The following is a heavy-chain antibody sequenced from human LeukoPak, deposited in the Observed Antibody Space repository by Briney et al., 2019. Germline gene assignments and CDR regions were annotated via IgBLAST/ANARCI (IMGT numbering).Heavy chain of an antibody. CDR3: ASPMVRGVMERDY. Sequence: GGSLRLSCAASGFTFSTYAMSWVRQAPGKGLEWVSAISGSGGSTYYADSVKGRFTISRDNSKNTLYLQMNSLRAEDTAVYYCASPMVRGVMERDYWGQGTLVTVSS. V-gene: IGHV3-23*01. CDR2: ISGSGGST. J-gene: IGHJ4*02. D-gene: IGHD3-10*01. CDR1: GFTFSTYA.